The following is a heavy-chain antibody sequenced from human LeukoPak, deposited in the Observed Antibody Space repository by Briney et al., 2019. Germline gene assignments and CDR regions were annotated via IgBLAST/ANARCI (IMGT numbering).Heavy chain of an antibody. V-gene: IGHV3-21*05. D-gene: IGHD1-14*01. CDR3: ARDSGILVDP. CDR2: VSSSSSNI. Sequence: PVQPLDSPSVVSSSSSNIYYADSVKGRFTISRDNAKNSLYLQMNSLRAEDTAVYYCARDSGILVDPWGQGTLVTVSS. J-gene: IGHJ5*02.